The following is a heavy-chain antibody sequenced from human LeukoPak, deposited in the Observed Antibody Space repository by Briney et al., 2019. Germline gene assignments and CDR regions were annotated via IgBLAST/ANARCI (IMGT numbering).Heavy chain of an antibody. Sequence: GSSVNVSCQASGYTFTSYYMHWVRPAPAQGVEWMGIIHPSGGSTSYAQKFQGRVTMTRDKSTSTVYMELSSLRSEDTAVYYCAREGAAGTSYYYYGMDVWGQGTTVTVSS. CDR1: GYTFTSYY. J-gene: IGHJ6*02. CDR3: AREGAAGTSYYYYGMDV. V-gene: IGHV1-46*01. D-gene: IGHD6-13*01. CDR2: IHPSGGST.